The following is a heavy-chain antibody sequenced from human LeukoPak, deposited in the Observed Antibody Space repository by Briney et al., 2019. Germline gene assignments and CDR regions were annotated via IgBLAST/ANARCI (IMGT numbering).Heavy chain of an antibody. Sequence: SETLSLTCTVSGGSISSYYWSWIRQPPGKGLEWIGYIYHSGSTNYNPSLKSRVTISVDTSKNQFSLKLSSVTAADTAVYYCARANYYDSSGLLGFDYWGQGTLITVSS. CDR3: ARANYYDSSGLLGFDY. J-gene: IGHJ4*02. CDR1: GGSISSYY. CDR2: IYHSGST. V-gene: IGHV4-59*01. D-gene: IGHD3-22*01.